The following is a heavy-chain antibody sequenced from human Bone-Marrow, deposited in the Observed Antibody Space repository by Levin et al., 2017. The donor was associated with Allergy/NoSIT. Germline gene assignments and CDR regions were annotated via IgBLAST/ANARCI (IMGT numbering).Heavy chain of an antibody. Sequence: QTGGSLRLSCATSGFALGNYGIHWVRQAPGKGLEWLALMWSHEKSQSYAASVRGRFTVSRDNSRNTVYLHMNSLRPEDTAVYYCGRDPAMEPDYWGQGTQVIVSS. J-gene: IGHJ4*02. V-gene: IGHV3-33*01. CDR1: GFALGNYG. CDR2: MWSHEKSQ. D-gene: IGHD1-26*01. CDR3: GRDPAMEPDY.